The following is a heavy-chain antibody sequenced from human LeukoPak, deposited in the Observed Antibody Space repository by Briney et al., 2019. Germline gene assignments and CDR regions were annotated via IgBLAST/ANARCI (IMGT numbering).Heavy chain of an antibody. Sequence: SETLSLTCTVSSGSISGHYWSWIRQPPGEGLEWIGNIYYSGSTNYNPSLESRVTISVDTSKNQFSLKLSSVTAADTAVYYCARHSSGWYYVDYWGQGTLVIVSS. V-gene: IGHV4-59*11. CDR3: ARHSSGWYYVDY. J-gene: IGHJ4*02. D-gene: IGHD6-19*01. CDR1: SGSISGHY. CDR2: IYYSGST.